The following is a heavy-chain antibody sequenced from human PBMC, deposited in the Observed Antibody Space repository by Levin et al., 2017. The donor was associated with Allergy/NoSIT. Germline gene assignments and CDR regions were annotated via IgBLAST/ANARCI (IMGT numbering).Heavy chain of an antibody. V-gene: IGHV3-30-3*01. Sequence: SCAASGFTFSTYAMHWVRQAPGKGLEWVAVISYDGSSKYYADSVKGRFTISRDNSKNTLYLQMNSLRAEDTAVYYCARDSSSGWFFNWFDPWGQGTLVTVSS. D-gene: IGHD6-19*01. CDR2: ISYDGSSK. J-gene: IGHJ5*02. CDR3: ARDSSSGWFFNWFDP. CDR1: GFTFSTYA.